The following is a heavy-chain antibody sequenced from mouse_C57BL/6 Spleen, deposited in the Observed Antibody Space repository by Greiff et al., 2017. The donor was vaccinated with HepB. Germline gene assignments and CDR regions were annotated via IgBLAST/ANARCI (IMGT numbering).Heavy chain of an antibody. CDR3: ASSYYGSRKGYFDV. CDR2: IDPSDSET. D-gene: IGHD1-1*01. V-gene: IGHV1-52*01. J-gene: IGHJ1*03. CDR1: GYTFTSYW. Sequence: QVQLQQPGAELVRPGSSVKLSCKASGYTFTSYWMHWVKQRPIQGLEWIGNIDPSDSETHYNQKFKDKATLTVDKSSSTAYMQLSSLTSEDSAVYYCASSYYGSRKGYFDVWGTGTTVTVSS.